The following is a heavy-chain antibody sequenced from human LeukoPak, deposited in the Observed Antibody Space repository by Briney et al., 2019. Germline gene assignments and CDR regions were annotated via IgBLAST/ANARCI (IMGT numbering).Heavy chain of an antibody. D-gene: IGHD4-17*01. J-gene: IGHJ4*02. CDR2: INWNGGST. CDR3: AMESDDYGDYGSVDY. V-gene: IGHV3-20*04. CDR1: EYNFTNYW. Sequence: GESLKIPCKGSEYNFTNYWIGWVRQAPGKGLEWVSGINWNGGSTGYADSVKGRFTISRDNAKNSLYLQMNSLRAEDTAVYYCAMESDDYGDYGSVDYWGQGTLVTVSS.